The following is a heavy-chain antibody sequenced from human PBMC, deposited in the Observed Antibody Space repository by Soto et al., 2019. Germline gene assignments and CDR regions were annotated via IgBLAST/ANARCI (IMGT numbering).Heavy chain of an antibody. D-gene: IGHD1-26*01. Sequence: EVQLLESGGGLVQPGGSLRLSCAASGFTFSSYAMGWVRQTPGKGLEWVSAISVGSVSTYYADSVKGRFTISRDNSKNTLYLQKNRLRAEDTAVFYWAKGGRCGPFDYWGQGTLVTVSS. CDR3: AKGGRCGPFDY. CDR2: ISVGSVST. CDR1: GFTFSSYA. J-gene: IGHJ4*02. V-gene: IGHV3-23*01.